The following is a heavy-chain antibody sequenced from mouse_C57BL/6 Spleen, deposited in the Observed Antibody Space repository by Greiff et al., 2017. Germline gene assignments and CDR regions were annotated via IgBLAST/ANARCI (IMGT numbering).Heavy chain of an antibody. J-gene: IGHJ1*03. CDR1: GYTFTDYE. CDR3: TRPGTVVATGYFDV. V-gene: IGHV1-15*01. D-gene: IGHD1-1*01. Sequence: QVHVKQSGAELVRPGASVTLSCKASGYTFTDYEMHWVKQTPVHGLEWIGAIDPETGGTAYNQKFKGKAILTADKSSSTAYMELRSLTSEDSAVYYCTRPGTVVATGYFDVWGTGTTVTVSS. CDR2: IDPETGGT.